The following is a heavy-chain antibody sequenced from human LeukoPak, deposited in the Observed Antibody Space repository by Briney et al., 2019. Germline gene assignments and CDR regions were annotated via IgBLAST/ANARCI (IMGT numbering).Heavy chain of an antibody. J-gene: IGHJ6*03. CDR2: IIPIFGTA. Sequence: SVKVSCKASGGTFSSYAISWVRQAPGQGLEWMGRIIPIFGTANYAQKFQGRVTITTDESTSTAYMELSSLRSEDTAVYYCARAGRLIFGHMDVWGKGTTVTVSS. V-gene: IGHV1-69*05. CDR1: GGTFSSYA. CDR3: ARAGRLIFGHMDV. D-gene: IGHD3/OR15-3a*01.